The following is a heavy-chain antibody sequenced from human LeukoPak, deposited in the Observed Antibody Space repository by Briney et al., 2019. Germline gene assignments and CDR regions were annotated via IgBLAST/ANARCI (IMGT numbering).Heavy chain of an antibody. J-gene: IGHJ5*02. D-gene: IGHD5-18*01. CDR2: ISTYNGNT. CDR3: ATGWDSYGLGGRNWFDP. Sequence: ASVKVSCKASGYTFTSYGISWVRQAPGQGLEWMGWISTYNGNTNYAQKLQGRVTMTEDTSTDTAYMELSSLRSEDTAVYYCATGWDSYGLGGRNWFDPWGQGTLVTVSS. CDR1: GYTFTSYG. V-gene: IGHV1-18*01.